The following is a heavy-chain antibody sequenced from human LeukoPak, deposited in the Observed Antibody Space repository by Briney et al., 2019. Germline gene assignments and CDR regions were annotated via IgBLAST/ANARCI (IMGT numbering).Heavy chain of an antibody. V-gene: IGHV3-21*01. Sequence: PGGSLRLSCAASGFTFSSYSMNWVRQAPGKGLEWVSSISSSSSYIYYADSVKGRFTISRDNAKNSLYLQMNSLRAEDTAVYYCARAGGGPQAFDIWGQGTMVTVSS. J-gene: IGHJ3*02. CDR2: ISSSSSYI. D-gene: IGHD2-8*02. CDR1: GFTFSSYS. CDR3: ARAGGGPQAFDI.